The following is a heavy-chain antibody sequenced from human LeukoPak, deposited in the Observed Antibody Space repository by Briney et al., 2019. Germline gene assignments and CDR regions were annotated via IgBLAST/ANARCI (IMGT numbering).Heavy chain of an antibody. CDR2: IYSGGDT. CDR1: GGSISSSSYY. J-gene: IGHJ4*02. V-gene: IGHV3-66*01. CDR3: AKERNLEIAVAGTIFDY. Sequence: ETLSLTCTASGGSISSSSYYWGWIRQPPGKGLEWVSVIYSGGDTYYADSVKGRFIISRDNSKNMIYLEMSSLKAEDTAVYYCAKERNLEIAVAGTIFDYWGQGTLVTVSS. D-gene: IGHD6-19*01.